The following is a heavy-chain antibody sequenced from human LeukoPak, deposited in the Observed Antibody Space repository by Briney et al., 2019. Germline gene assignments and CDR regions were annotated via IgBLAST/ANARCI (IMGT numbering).Heavy chain of an antibody. V-gene: IGHV3-48*01. CDR2: ISSSSSTI. J-gene: IGHJ4*02. CDR1: GFTFSSYS. D-gene: IGHD2-21*02. CDR3: ARERLVVTAISDY. Sequence: GGSLRLSCAASGFTFSSYSMNWVRQAPGKGLEWVSYISSSSSTIYYADSVKGRFTISRDNAKNSLYLQMNSLRAEDTAVYYCARERLVVTAISDYWGQGTLVTVSS.